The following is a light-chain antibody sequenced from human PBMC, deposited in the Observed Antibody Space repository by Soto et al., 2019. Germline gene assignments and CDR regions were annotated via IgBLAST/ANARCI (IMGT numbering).Light chain of an antibody. CDR1: QALSNY. V-gene: IGKV1-9*01. CDR2: SAS. Sequence: DIQLTQSASVLSASVGDTVSITCRASQALSNYLAWYQQKPGEVPALLIYSASTLQSGVPSRFSGSGSETEFSLTIRALQPEDFATYYCQQLSRYPLTFGGGTKVDI. J-gene: IGKJ4*01. CDR3: QQLSRYPLT.